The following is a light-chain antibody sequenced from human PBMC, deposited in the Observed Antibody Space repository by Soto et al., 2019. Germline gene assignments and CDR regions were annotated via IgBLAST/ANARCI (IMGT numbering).Light chain of an antibody. J-gene: IGKJ1*01. CDR1: QSVSSSY. Sequence: EIVLTQSPAILSVSPGERATLSGRASQSVSSSYLVWYQQKPGQAPRLLIYGASTRATGIPARFSGSGSGTEFTLTISSLQSEDFAVYYCQQYNNWPRTFGQGTKVDIK. CDR2: GAS. CDR3: QQYNNWPRT. V-gene: IGKV3-15*01.